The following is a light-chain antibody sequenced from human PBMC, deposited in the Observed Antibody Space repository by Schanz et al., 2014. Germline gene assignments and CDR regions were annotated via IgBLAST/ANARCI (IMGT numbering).Light chain of an antibody. CDR2: DAS. Sequence: DIQMTQSPSSLSASVGDRVTITCQASQDISNNLNWYQQNPGKAPKLLIYDASNLETGVPSRFSGSGSGTDFTFTISSLQPEDIATYYCQQYDNLPRFTFGPGTKVDIK. CDR3: QQYDNLPRFT. V-gene: IGKV1-33*01. CDR1: QDISNN. J-gene: IGKJ3*01.